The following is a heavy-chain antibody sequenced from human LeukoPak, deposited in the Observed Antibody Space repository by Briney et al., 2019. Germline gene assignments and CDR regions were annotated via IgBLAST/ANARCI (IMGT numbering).Heavy chain of an antibody. V-gene: IGHV1-24*01. D-gene: IGHD6-13*01. CDR2: FDPEDGET. CDR3: ATAAASRLYSSKNWFDP. CDR1: GYTLTELS. Sequence: GASVTVSCKVSGYTLTELSMHWVRQAPGKGLEWMGGFDPEDGETIYAQKFQGRVTMTEDTSTDTAYMELSSLRSEDTAVYYCATAAASRLYSSKNWFDPWGQGTLVTVSS. J-gene: IGHJ5*02.